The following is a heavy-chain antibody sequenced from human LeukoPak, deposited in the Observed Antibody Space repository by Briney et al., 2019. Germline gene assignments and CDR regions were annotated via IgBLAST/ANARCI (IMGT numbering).Heavy chain of an antibody. D-gene: IGHD6-19*01. CDR3: ATGPSGSEYSSGITIDY. CDR2: FDPEDGET. CDR1: GYTLTELS. Sequence: ASVEVSCKVSGYTLTELSMHWVRQAPGKGLEWMGGFDPEDGETIYAQKFQGRVTMTEDTSTDTAYMELSSLRSEDTAVYYCATGPSGSEYSSGITIDYWGQGTLVTVSS. J-gene: IGHJ4*02. V-gene: IGHV1-24*01.